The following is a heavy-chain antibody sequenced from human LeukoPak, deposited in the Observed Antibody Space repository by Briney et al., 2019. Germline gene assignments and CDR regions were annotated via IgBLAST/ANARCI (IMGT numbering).Heavy chain of an antibody. CDR2: IDADNGDT. D-gene: IGHD6-19*01. CDR3: ARGSTSGWPLDH. V-gene: IGHV1-3*01. Sequence: AASVKVSCKASGYTFNAYTIHWVRQAPGQRFEWMGWIDADNGDTTYSQNLQGRLTITRDTSARTVYMELSSLRSEDTAVYYCARGSTSGWPLDHWGQETLVTISS. CDR1: GYTFNAYT. J-gene: IGHJ4*02.